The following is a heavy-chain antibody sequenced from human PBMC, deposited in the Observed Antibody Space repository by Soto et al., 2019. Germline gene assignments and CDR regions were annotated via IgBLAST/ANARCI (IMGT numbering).Heavy chain of an antibody. CDR1: GGSISSSSYY. V-gene: IGHV4-39*01. D-gene: IGHD2-21*01. CDR2: IYYSGST. CDR3: ARPAYCGGDCYPYYFDY. Sequence: SETLSLTCTVSGGSISSSSYYWGWIRQPPGKGLEWIGSIYYSGSTYYNPSLKSRVTISVDTSKNQFSLKLSSVTAADTAVYYCARPAYCGGDCYPYYFDYWGQGTLVTVSS. J-gene: IGHJ4*02.